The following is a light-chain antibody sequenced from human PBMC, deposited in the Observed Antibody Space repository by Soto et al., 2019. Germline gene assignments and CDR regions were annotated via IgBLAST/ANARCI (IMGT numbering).Light chain of an antibody. CDR2: EVT. Sequence: QSVLTQPPSASGSPGQSVTISCTGTSSDVGGYNYVSWYQHHPGKAPKLMIYEVTKRPSGVPDRFSGSKSGNTASLTVSGLQTEDEADYYCSSFAGRNNVVFGGGTKLTVL. V-gene: IGLV2-8*01. CDR1: SSDVGGYNY. CDR3: SSFAGRNNVV. J-gene: IGLJ2*01.